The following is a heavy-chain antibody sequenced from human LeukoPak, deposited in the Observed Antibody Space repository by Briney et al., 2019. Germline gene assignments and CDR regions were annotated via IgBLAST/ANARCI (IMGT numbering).Heavy chain of an antibody. CDR2: IYYSGST. V-gene: IGHV4-59*12. Sequence: SETLSLTCTVSGASISSYYWSWIRQPPGKGLEWIGYIYYSGSTNYNPSLKSRVTISVDTSKNQFSLKLSSVTAADTAVYYCARGHTAVTRHFDFWGQGTLVTVSS. J-gene: IGHJ4*02. D-gene: IGHD4-17*01. CDR1: GASISSYY. CDR3: ARGHTAVTRHFDF.